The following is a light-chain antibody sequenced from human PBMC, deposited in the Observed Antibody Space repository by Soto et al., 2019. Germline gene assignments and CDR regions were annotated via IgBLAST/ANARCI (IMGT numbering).Light chain of an antibody. V-gene: IGKV3-20*01. CDR2: GAS. J-gene: IGKJ1*01. CDR3: QQFGSSIWT. Sequence: IVLTQSPGTLSLSPGEVSALSCRASQSVSRRYLAWYQQKPGQAPRLLIYGASSRATGIPERFSGSGSGTDFTLTISRLEPEDFAVYYCQQFGSSIWTFGQGTKVDIK. CDR1: QSVSRRY.